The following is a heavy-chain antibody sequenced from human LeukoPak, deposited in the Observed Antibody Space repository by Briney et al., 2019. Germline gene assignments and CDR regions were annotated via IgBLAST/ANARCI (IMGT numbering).Heavy chain of an antibody. CDR2: IYYSGNT. J-gene: IGHJ4*02. CDR3: ARLKEGIDY. V-gene: IGHV4-39*01. CDR1: GGSISGSSYF. D-gene: IGHD3-10*01. Sequence: SGTLSLTCAVSGGSISGSSYFWGWIRQPPGKGLEWIGSIYYSGNTYYNPSLKSRVTISVDTSKNQFSLKLSSVTAADAAVYYCARLKEGIDYWGQGTLVTVSS.